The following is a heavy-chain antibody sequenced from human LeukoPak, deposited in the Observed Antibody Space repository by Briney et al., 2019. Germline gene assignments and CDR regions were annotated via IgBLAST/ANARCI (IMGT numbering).Heavy chain of an antibody. V-gene: IGHV1-2*02. Sequence: GATVRLSCKASGYTFTGYFKQWVRQAPAQGHEWMGWINPHSADTNYAQNFQGRVNMTMVTATNTAYMEESRLRSHDTAVYDCVRGQGDYDFDYWGQGTLVTVSS. CDR1: GYTFTGYF. CDR2: INPHSADT. CDR3: VRGQGDYDFDY. D-gene: IGHD4-17*01. J-gene: IGHJ4*02.